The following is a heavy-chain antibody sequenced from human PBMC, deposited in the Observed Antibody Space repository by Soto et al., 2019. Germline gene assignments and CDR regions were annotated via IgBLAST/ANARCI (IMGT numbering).Heavy chain of an antibody. V-gene: IGHV3-23*01. CDR2: ISGSGGST. Sequence: EVQLLESGGGLVQPGGSLRLSCAASGFTFSSYAMSWVRQAPGKGLEWVSAISGSGGSTYYADSVKGRFTISRDNSKNTLYLQMNSLRAEDTAVYYCAKDPPYSITIFGGVNDYWGQGTLVTVSS. CDR1: GFTFSSYA. CDR3: AKDPPYSITIFGGVNDY. J-gene: IGHJ4*02. D-gene: IGHD3-3*01.